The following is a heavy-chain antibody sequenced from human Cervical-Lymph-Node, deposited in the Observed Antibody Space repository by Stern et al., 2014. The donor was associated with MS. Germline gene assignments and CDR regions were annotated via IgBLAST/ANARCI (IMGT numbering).Heavy chain of an antibody. Sequence: EVQLVESGGGEVQPGGSLGLSCVASDPPFSRYWMNWVRQAPGKGLQWVANINQAGSEKYYVDSVKGRFTISRDNAKKSLYLQMNNLRSEDTAVYYCANGGTTWNWGQGTLVTVSS. V-gene: IGHV3-7*03. CDR3: ANGGTTWN. CDR1: DPPFSRYW. CDR2: INQAGSEK. J-gene: IGHJ4*02. D-gene: IGHD1-1*01.